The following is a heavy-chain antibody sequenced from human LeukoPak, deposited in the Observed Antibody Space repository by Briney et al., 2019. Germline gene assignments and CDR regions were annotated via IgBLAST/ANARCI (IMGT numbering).Heavy chain of an antibody. Sequence: ASVKVSCKASGYTFTSYYMHWVRQAPGQGLEWMGIINPSGGSTSYAQKFQGRVTMTRDTSTSTVYMELSSLRSEDTAVYYCAARRDYYDSSGYLPLDCWSQGTLVTVSS. J-gene: IGHJ4*02. V-gene: IGHV1-46*03. CDR1: GYTFTSYY. D-gene: IGHD3-22*01. CDR3: AARRDYYDSSGYLPLDC. CDR2: INPSGGST.